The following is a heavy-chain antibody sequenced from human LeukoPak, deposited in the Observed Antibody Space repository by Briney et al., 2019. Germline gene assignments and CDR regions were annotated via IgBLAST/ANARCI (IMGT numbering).Heavy chain of an antibody. J-gene: IGHJ4*02. CDR2: MNPNSGNT. CDR3: ARACSSTSCYTRYGPRDLRPRTGAIRYYFDY. V-gene: IGHV1-8*03. D-gene: IGHD2-2*02. Sequence: ASVKVSCKASGGTFSSYAISWVRQAPGQGLEWMGWMNPNSGNTGYAQKFQGRVTITRNTSISTAYMELSSLRSEDTAVYYCARACSSTSCYTRYGPRDLRPRTGAIRYYFDYWGQGTLVTVSS. CDR1: GGTFSSYA.